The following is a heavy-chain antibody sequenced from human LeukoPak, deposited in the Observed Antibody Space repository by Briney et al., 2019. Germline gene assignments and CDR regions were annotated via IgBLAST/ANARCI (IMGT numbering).Heavy chain of an antibody. CDR3: ARDQGDSPPAARRHPFDY. V-gene: IGHV3-21*01. J-gene: IGHJ4*02. D-gene: IGHD6-6*01. CDR1: GFTFSSYS. Sequence: GGSLRLSCAASGFTFSSYSMNWVRQAPGKGLEWVSSISSSSSYIYYADSVKGRFTISRDNAKNSLYLQMNSLRAEDTAVYYCARDQGDSPPAARRHPFDYWGQGTLVTVSS. CDR2: ISSSSSYI.